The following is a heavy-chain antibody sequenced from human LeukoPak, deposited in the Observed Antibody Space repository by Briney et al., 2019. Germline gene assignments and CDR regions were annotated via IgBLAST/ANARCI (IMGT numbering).Heavy chain of an antibody. CDR3: AELGITMIGGV. V-gene: IGHV3-48*03. CDR2: ISSSGSTI. J-gene: IGHJ6*04. CDR1: GFTFSSYE. D-gene: IGHD3-10*02. Sequence: PGGSLRLSCAASGFTFSSYEMNWVRQAPGKGLEWVSSISSSGSTIYYADSVKGGLTISRNNAKNSLYWQMHSLRAEDRAVFYCAELGITMIGGVWGKGATVTISS.